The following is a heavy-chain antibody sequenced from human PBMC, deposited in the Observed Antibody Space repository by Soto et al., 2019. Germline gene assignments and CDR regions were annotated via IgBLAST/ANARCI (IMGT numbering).Heavy chain of an antibody. D-gene: IGHD5-12*01. Sequence: EVHLLESGGDLVQPGGSLRLSCTASGLTFSSYAMSWVRQAPGKGLEWVSAIGCSGTGGRTSYADAVKGWFTISRDNSKNTLYLQMNSSRYDDTAVQYAANSPVCLYGYTFDYYGMDFWGQGTPVTVSS. CDR1: GLTFSSYA. J-gene: IGHJ6*02. CDR3: ANSPVCLYGYTFDYYGMDF. CDR2: IGCSGTGGRT. V-gene: IGHV3-23*01.